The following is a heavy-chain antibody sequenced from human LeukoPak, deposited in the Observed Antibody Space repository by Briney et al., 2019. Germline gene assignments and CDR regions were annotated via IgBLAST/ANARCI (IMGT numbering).Heavy chain of an antibody. Sequence: ASVKLSCKASGYTFTSYGISWVRQAPGQGLEWMGWISGYNGNTNYAQKLQGRVTMTTDTSTSTAYMELRSLRSDDTAVYYCAREDDYYYYGMDVWGQGTTVTVSS. CDR3: AREDDYYYYGMDV. J-gene: IGHJ6*02. CDR2: ISGYNGNT. V-gene: IGHV1-18*01. CDR1: GYTFTSYG.